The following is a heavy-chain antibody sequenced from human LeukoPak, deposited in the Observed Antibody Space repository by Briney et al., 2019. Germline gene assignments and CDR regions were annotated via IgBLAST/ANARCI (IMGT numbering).Heavy chain of an antibody. J-gene: IGHJ6*02. V-gene: IGHV4-39*01. D-gene: IGHD5-24*01. CDR1: GGSISSSSYY. Sequence: SETLSLTCTVSGGSISSSSYYWGWIRQPPGKGLEWIGSIYYNGSTYYNPSLKSRVTISVDTSKNQFSLKLSSVTAADTAVYYCARHPSFVVEGMDVWGQGTTVNVSS. CDR2: IYYNGST. CDR3: ARHPSFVVEGMDV.